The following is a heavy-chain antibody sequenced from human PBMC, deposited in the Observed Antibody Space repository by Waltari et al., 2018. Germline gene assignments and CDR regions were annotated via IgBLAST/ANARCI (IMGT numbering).Heavy chain of an antibody. CDR3: ARGSEGSYCSGGTCYSYYYMDV. CDR2: ISYSGST. Sequence: QVQLQESGPGLVKPAETLSLTCTVSGGSISNYYCSWIRQPPGKGLEWIGYISYSGSTTCSPSLKSRVTITVDTSKKQFSLKLNFVTAADTAVYYCARGSEGSYCSGGTCYSYYYMDVWGKGTTVTVSS. CDR1: GGSISNYY. V-gene: IGHV4-59*01. D-gene: IGHD2-15*01. J-gene: IGHJ6*03.